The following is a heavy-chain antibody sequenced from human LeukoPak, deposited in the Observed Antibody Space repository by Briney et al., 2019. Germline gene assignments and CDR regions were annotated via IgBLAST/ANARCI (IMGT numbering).Heavy chain of an antibody. V-gene: IGHV3-53*01. Sequence: HPGGSLRLSCVASGFTVSSNYMSWVRQAPGKGLEWVSVIYSGGSTYYADSVKGRFTISRDNAKNSLYLQMNSLRAEDTAVYYCARDGETIFGVVIIYYYYYMDVWGKGTTVTVSS. D-gene: IGHD3-3*01. CDR1: GFTVSSNY. CDR2: IYSGGST. J-gene: IGHJ6*03. CDR3: ARDGETIFGVVIIYYYYYMDV.